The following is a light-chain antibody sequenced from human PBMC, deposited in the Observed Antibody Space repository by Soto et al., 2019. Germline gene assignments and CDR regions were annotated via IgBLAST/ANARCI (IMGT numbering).Light chain of an antibody. J-gene: IGLJ3*02. CDR1: SSDVGSYNL. Sequence: QSALTQPASVSGSPGQSITISCTGTSSDVGSYNLVSWYQQHPGKAPQLMIYEGSKRPSGVSNRFSGSKSGNTASLTISGLQAEDEADYYCCSYAGSSTFEVFGGGTQLTVL. V-gene: IGLV2-23*03. CDR2: EGS. CDR3: CSYAGSSTFEV.